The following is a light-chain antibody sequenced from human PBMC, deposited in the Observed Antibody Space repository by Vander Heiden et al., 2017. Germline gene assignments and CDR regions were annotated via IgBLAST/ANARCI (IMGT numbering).Light chain of an antibody. CDR3: QEYGGPSRT. J-gene: IGKJ1*01. V-gene: IGKV3-20*01. CDR1: EGVSANY. Sequence: IVLTKSPGILSLNQGEGVTLSCRASEGVSANYFACYQHRPGRSPRLLIYGASTRATGVPDRFSCSGSGTDFTLTVRRLEPEDFAIYYCQEYGGPSRTFGQVT. CDR2: GAS.